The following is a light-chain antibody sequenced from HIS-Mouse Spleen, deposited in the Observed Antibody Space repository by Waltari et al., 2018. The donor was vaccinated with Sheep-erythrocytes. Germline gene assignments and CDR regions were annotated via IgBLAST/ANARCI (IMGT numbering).Light chain of an antibody. CDR2: QDT. CDR1: NVGDKY. CDR3: QAWDSSIVV. V-gene: IGLV3-1*01. J-gene: IGLJ2*01. Sequence: SSELTQPPSVSVSPGQTASITCSGDNVGDKYACWYQQKPGQSPVLVIYQDTKRPSGIPERFSGSNSGNTATLTISGTQAMDEADYYCQAWDSSIVVFGGGTKLTVL.